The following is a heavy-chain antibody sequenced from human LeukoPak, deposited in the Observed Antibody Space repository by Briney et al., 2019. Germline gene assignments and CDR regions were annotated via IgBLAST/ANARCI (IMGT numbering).Heavy chain of an antibody. D-gene: IGHD3-22*01. CDR3: ARETSSGYIFDY. Sequence: PSETLSLTCTFSGGSISSYYWSWIPQPPAKGLEWIGYIYYSGSTNYNPSLKSRVTISVDTSKNQFSLKLSSVTAADTAVYYCARETSSGYIFDYWGQGTLVTVSS. CDR1: GGSISSYY. J-gene: IGHJ4*02. CDR2: IYYSGST. V-gene: IGHV4-59*01.